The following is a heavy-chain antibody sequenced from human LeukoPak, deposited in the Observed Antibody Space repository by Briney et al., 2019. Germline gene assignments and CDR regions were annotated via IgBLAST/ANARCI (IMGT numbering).Heavy chain of an antibody. Sequence: WGSLRLSCAASGFTFSSYAMSWVRQAPGKGLEWVSAISGSGGSTYYADPVKGRFTISRDNYKNTLYLQMNSLRAEDTAVYYCAKDGRGAHGGGYFDWSDYWGQGTLVTVSS. CDR3: AKDGRGAHGGGYFDWSDY. D-gene: IGHD3-9*01. J-gene: IGHJ4*02. V-gene: IGHV3-23*01. CDR1: GFTFSSYA. CDR2: ISGSGGST.